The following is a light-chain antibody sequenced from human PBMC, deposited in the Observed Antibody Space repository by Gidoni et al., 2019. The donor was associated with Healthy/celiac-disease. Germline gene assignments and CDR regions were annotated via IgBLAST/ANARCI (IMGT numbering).Light chain of an antibody. Sequence: SYELTQPPSVSVSPGQTARITCPGDALPKQYAYWYQQKPGQGPVLVIYKDSERPSGIPERFSGSSSGTTVTLTISGVQAEDEADYYCQSADSSGTPVFGGGTKLTVL. V-gene: IGLV3-25*03. CDR2: KDS. J-gene: IGLJ2*01. CDR3: QSADSSGTPV. CDR1: ALPKQY.